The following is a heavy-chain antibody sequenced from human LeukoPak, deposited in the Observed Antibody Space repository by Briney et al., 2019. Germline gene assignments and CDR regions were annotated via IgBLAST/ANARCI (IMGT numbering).Heavy chain of an antibody. V-gene: IGHV4-59*01. Sequence: SETLSLTCTVSGASISSYYWSWIRQPPGKGLEWIEYIYYSESTNSNPSLKSRVSLSVDTSKSQFSLKLSSVTAADTAVYYCARFGYSYGFDYWGQGSLVTVSS. J-gene: IGHJ4*02. D-gene: IGHD5-18*01. CDR2: IYYSEST. CDR1: GASISSYY. CDR3: ARFGYSYGFDY.